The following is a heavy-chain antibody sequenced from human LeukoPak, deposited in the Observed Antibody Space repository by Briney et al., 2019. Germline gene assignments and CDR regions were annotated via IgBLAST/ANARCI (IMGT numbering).Heavy chain of an antibody. D-gene: IGHD1-1*01. Sequence: GGSLRLPCAASGFTFSSYSMNWVRQAPGKGLEWVSYISSSSSTIYYADSVKGRFTISRDNAKNSLYLQMNRLRAEDTAVYYCARDRHDAYYYYYMDVWGKGTTVTVSS. V-gene: IGHV3-48*04. CDR1: GFTFSSYS. CDR2: ISSSSSTI. J-gene: IGHJ6*03. CDR3: ARDRHDAYYYYYMDV.